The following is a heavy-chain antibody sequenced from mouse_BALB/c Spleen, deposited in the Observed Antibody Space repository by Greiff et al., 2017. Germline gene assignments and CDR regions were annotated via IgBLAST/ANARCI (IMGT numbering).Heavy chain of an antibody. V-gene: IGHV6-6*02. J-gene: IGHJ2*01. CDR1: GFTFSNYW. CDR2: IRLKSNNYAT. CDR3: TRTYGYGFDY. Sequence: EVKLMESGGGLVQPGGSMKLSCVASGFTFSNYWMNWVRQSPEKGLEWVAEIRLKSNNYATHYAESVKGRFTISRDDSKSSVYLQMNNLRAEDTGIYYCTRTYGYGFDYWGQGTTLTVSS. D-gene: IGHD2-2*01.